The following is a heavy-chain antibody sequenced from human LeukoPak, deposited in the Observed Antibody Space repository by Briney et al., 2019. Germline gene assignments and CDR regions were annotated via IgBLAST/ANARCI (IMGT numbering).Heavy chain of an antibody. CDR1: GYSFTGSY. J-gene: IGHJ6*02. V-gene: IGHV1-2*02. D-gene: IGHD6-13*01. CDR3: ARDLGYTTSC. Sequence: GASVKVSCKASGYSFTGSYMHWVRQAPGQGLEWMGWINPNSGGTNYAQKFQGRVSMTRDTSISTAYMELSRLKSDDTAVYYCARDLGYTTSCWGQGTTVTVSS. CDR2: INPNSGGT.